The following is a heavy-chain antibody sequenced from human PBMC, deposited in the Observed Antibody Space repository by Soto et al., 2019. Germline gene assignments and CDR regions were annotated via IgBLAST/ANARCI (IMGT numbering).Heavy chain of an antibody. CDR1: GFTFSSHS. CDR2: ISSSSSTI. CDR3: ARVANGDNEDSGYFYYYYMDV. J-gene: IGHJ6*03. V-gene: IGHV3-48*01. Sequence: DVQLVESGGGLVQPGGSLRLSCAASGFTFSSHSMNWVRQAPGKGLEWLSYISSSSSTIYYADSVKGRFTISRDNAKNSLYLQMNSLRAEDTAVYYCARVANGDNEDSGYFYYYYMDVWGKGTTVTVSS. D-gene: IGHD4-17*01.